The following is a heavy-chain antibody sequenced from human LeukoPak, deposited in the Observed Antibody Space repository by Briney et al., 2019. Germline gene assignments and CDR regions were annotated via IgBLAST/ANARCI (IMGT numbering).Heavy chain of an antibody. D-gene: IGHD3-10*01. J-gene: IGHJ5*02. CDR2: FDPEDGET. V-gene: IGHV1-24*01. CDR1: GYTLTKLS. CDR3: ATAVLLWFGDPSPFDP. Sequence: ASVKVSCKVSGYTLTKLSMHWVRQAPGKGLEWMGGFDPEDGETIYAQKFQGRVTMTEDTSTDTAYMELSSLRSEDTAVYYCATAVLLWFGDPSPFDPWGQGTLVTVSS.